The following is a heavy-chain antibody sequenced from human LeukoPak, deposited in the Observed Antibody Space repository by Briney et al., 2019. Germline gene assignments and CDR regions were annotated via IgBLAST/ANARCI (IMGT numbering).Heavy chain of an antibody. CDR1: SFSSYW. CDR2: IYPGDSDT. CDR3: ARRDYGGKHFDY. J-gene: IGHJ4*02. V-gene: IGHV5-51*01. Sequence: GESLKISCKGYSFSSYWIAWVRQMPGKGLEWMGIIYPGDSDTRYSPSFQGQVTISADKSISTAYLQWSSLKASDTAMYYCARRDYGGKHFDYWGQGTLVTVSS. D-gene: IGHD4-23*01.